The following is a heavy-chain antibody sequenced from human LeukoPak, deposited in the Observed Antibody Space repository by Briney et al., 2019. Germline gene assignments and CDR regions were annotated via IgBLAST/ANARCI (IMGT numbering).Heavy chain of an antibody. V-gene: IGHV3-21*01. J-gene: IGHJ3*02. CDR2: ISSNGAYI. D-gene: IGHD3-22*01. CDR1: GFTFSRFT. Sequence: GGSLRLSCAASGFTFSRFTMNWVRQAPGKGLEWVSSISSNGAYIYYADSLRGRLTISRDNAKNSLYLQVNRLGAEDTAVYYCAREGGFHYDSSGDAFDIWGQGTMVTVS. CDR3: AREGGFHYDSSGDAFDI.